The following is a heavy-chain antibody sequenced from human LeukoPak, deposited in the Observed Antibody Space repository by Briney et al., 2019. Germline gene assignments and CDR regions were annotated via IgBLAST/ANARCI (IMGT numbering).Heavy chain of an antibody. Sequence: SETLSLTCTVSGGSISDHYWSWVRQPAGKGLEWIGRIYFSGSTNYTPSLKSRVTMSVDTTKNQFSLKLSSVTAADTAVYYCARLPYDSSGYYLYGMDVWGQGTTVTVSS. D-gene: IGHD3-22*01. V-gene: IGHV4-4*07. CDR2: IYFSGST. CDR1: GGSISDHY. CDR3: ARLPYDSSGYYLYGMDV. J-gene: IGHJ6*02.